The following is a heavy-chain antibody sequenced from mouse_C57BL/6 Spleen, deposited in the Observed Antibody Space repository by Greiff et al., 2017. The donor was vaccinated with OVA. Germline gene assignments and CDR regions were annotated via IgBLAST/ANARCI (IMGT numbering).Heavy chain of an antibody. CDR3: AIDGYYGAMDY. CDR1: GFTFSSYA. CDR2: ISDGGSYT. V-gene: IGHV5-4*01. Sequence: EVKLVESGGGLVKPGGSLKLSCAASGFTFSSYAMSWVRQTPEKRLEWVATISDGGSYTYYPDNVKGRFTISRDNAKNNLYLQMSHLKSEDTAMYYCAIDGYYGAMDYWGQGTSVTVSS. D-gene: IGHD2-3*01. J-gene: IGHJ4*01.